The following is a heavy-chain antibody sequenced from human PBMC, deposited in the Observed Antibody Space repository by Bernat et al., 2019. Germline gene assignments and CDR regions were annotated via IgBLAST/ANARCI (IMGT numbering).Heavy chain of an antibody. Sequence: QVQLQQWGAGLLKPSETLSLTCAVYGGAFSGYYWSWIRQPPGKGLEWIGEINHSGSTNYNPSLKSRVTISVDTSKNQFSLQLSSVTAADTAVYYCAGGKVAARPGQWGYWGQGTLVTVSS. V-gene: IGHV4-34*01. CDR3: AGGKVAARPGQWGY. J-gene: IGHJ4*02. CDR1: GGAFSGYY. CDR2: INHSGST. D-gene: IGHD6-6*01.